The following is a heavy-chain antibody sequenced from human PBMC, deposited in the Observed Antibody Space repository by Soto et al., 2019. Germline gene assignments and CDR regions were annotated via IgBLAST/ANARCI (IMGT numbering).Heavy chain of an antibody. D-gene: IGHD4-17*01. J-gene: IGHJ3*02. Sequence: GGSLRLSCAASGFTVSSNYMSWVRQAPGKGLEWVSVIYSGGSTYYADSVKGRFTISRDNSKNTLYLQMSSLRAEDTAVYYCARDRDYGDYTLGAFDIWGQGTMVTVSS. CDR2: IYSGGST. CDR3: ARDRDYGDYTLGAFDI. CDR1: GFTVSSNY. V-gene: IGHV3-53*01.